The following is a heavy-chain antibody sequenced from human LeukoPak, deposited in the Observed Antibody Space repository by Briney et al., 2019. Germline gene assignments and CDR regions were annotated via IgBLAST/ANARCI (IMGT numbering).Heavy chain of an antibody. J-gene: IGHJ4*02. CDR1: GGSISSSSYY. Sequence: SETLSLTCTVSGGSISSSSYYWGWIRQSPGKGLEWIGSIYYSGSTYYNPSLKSRVTISVDTSKNQFSLKLSSVTAADTAVYYCARSDYYDSSGYLGVDYWGQGTLVTVSS. D-gene: IGHD3-22*01. CDR2: IYYSGST. CDR3: ARSDYYDSSGYLGVDY. V-gene: IGHV4-39*01.